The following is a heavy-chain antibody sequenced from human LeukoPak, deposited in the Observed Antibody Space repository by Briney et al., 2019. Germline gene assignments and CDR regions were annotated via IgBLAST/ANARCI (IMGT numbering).Heavy chain of an antibody. CDR1: GFTFSSYS. D-gene: IGHD3-22*01. CDR3: AREARDYYDSSGYYYMIDY. J-gene: IGHJ4*02. Sequence: PGGSLRLSCAASGFTFSSYSMNWVRQAPGKGLEWVSSISSSSSYIYYADSVKGRFTISRDNAKNSLYLQMNSLRAEDTAVYYCAREARDYYDSSGYYYMIDYWGQGTLVTVSS. V-gene: IGHV3-21*01. CDR2: ISSSSSYI.